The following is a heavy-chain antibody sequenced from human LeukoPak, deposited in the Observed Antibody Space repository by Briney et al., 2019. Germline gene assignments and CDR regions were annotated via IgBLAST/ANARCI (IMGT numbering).Heavy chain of an antibody. Sequence: PGRSLRLSCGASGFIYSNYVMSWVRQAPGKGLEWVANIKQDGSEKYYVDSVKGRFTISRDNAKNSLYLQMNSLRAEDTAVYYCASSSREYWGQGTLVTVSS. D-gene: IGHD6-13*01. CDR2: IKQDGSEK. V-gene: IGHV3-7*01. CDR3: ASSSREY. CDR1: GFIYSNYV. J-gene: IGHJ4*02.